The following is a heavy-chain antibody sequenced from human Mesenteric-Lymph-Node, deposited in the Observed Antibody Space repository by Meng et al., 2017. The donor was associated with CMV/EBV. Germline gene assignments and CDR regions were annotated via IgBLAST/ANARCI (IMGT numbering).Heavy chain of an antibody. V-gene: IGHV3-30*02. J-gene: IGHJ4*02. CDR3: ANDRAGDFDY. CDR2: IRHNGADI. Sequence: GESLKISCAASGFAFSTYDMSWVRQAPGKGLEWVAFIRHNGADIYYADSVKGRFTISRDNSRNTLYLQMNSLRAEDTAVYYCANDRAGDFDYWGQGTLVTVSS. CDR1: GFAFSTYD.